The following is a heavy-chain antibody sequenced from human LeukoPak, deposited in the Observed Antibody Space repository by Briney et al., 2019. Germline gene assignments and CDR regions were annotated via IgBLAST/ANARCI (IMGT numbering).Heavy chain of an antibody. CDR1: GSTFTSYY. D-gene: IGHD2-15*01. CDR3: AREGQNIRGGRIYYFDY. V-gene: IGHV1-46*01. CDR2: INPSGGST. J-gene: IGHJ4*02. Sequence: ASVKLSRTASGSTFTSYYMHLMREAPAPGLEWMGIINPSGGSTSYAQKFQGRVTMNRDMSTITAYMELSSLRSEDTAVYYCAREGQNIRGGRIYYFDYWGQGTLVTVSS.